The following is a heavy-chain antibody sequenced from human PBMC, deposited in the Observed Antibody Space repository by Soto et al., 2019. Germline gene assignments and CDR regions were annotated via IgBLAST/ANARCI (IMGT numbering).Heavy chain of an antibody. CDR1: GGTFSSYA. CDR2: IIPIFGTA. Sequence: QVQLVQSGAEVKKPGSSVKVSCKASGGTFSSYAISWVRQAPGQGLEWMGGIIPIFGTANYAQKFKGRVTITAQKSTSTAYMELSSLRSEDTAVYYFARSLCGGDCYYPPNWYFDLWGRGTLVTVSS. J-gene: IGHJ2*01. D-gene: IGHD2-21*02. CDR3: ARSLCGGDCYYPPNWYFDL. V-gene: IGHV1-69*06.